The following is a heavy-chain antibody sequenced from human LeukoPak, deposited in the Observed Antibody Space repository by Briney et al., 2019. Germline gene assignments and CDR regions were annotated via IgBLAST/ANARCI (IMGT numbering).Heavy chain of an antibody. CDR2: ISDGGST. V-gene: IGHV3-23*01. CDR1: GFTFSNYA. J-gene: IGHJ4*02. CDR3: ARGSGDY. Sequence: GGSLRLSCAASGFTFSNYAMSWVRQAPGKGLEWVSTISDGGSTYYADSVKGRFTISRDNAKNSLYLQMTSLRAEDTAVYYCARGSGDYSGQGTLVTVSS.